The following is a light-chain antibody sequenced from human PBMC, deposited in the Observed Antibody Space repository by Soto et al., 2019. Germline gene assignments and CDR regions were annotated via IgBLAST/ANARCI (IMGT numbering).Light chain of an antibody. Sequence: DIQMTQSPSSLSASVGDRVTITCRASQSISSYLNWYQQKPGKAPKLLIYAASSLQSGVPSRFSGIGSGTDFTLTISSLQPEDFATYYCQQSYSTRVTFCQGTRLEIK. CDR2: AAS. CDR3: QQSYSTRVT. V-gene: IGKV1-39*01. CDR1: QSISSY. J-gene: IGKJ5*01.